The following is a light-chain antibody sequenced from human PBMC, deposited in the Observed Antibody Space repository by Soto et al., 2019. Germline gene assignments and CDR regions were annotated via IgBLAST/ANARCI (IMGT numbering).Light chain of an antibody. Sequence: QSVLTQSPSASASLGASVKLTCTLSSGHSSYAIAWHLQQPEKGPRYLMKLNSDGSHSKGDGIPDRFSGSSSGAERYLTISSLQSEDEADYYCQTWGTGILVFGGGTKLTVL. CDR3: QTWGTGILV. CDR2: LNSDGSH. J-gene: IGLJ3*02. V-gene: IGLV4-69*01. CDR1: SGHSSYA.